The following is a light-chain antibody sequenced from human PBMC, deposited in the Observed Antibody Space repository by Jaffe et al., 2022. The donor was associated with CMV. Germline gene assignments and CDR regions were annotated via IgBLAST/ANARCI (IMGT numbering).Light chain of an antibody. Sequence: AIQITQSPSSLSASTGDRVTITCRASQGVSTYLAWYQQKPGEAPKLLIYDAYTLQTGVPSRFSGSGSGAVFTLTIGRLQSEDFATYICQQYYNHPPTFGGGTKVEI. CDR3: QQYYNHPPT. CDR1: QGVSTY. V-gene: IGKV1-8*01. CDR2: DAY. J-gene: IGKJ4*01.